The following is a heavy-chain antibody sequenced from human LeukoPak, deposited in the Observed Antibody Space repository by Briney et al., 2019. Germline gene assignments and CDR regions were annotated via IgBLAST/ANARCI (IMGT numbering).Heavy chain of an antibody. D-gene: IGHD3-10*01. J-gene: IGHJ5*02. CDR1: GYTFTGYY. CDR2: INPNSGGT. V-gene: IGHV1-2*02. CDR3: ARDLWFGELFYCFDP. Sequence: ASVKVSCKASGYTFTGYYMHWVRQAPGQGLEWMGWINPNSGGTNYAQKFQGRVTMTRDTSISTAYMELSRLRSDDTAVYYCARDLWFGELFYCFDPWGQGTLVTVSS.